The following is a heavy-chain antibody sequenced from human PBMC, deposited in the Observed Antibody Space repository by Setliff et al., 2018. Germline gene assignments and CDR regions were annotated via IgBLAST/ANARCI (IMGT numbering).Heavy chain of an antibody. J-gene: IGHJ3*02. CDR1: GGSISDNGYF. D-gene: IGHD1-26*01. V-gene: IGHV4-39*07. Sequence: SETLSLTCTVPGGSISDNGYFWGWVRQPPGKGLEWIGNIYFGGNTYFNPSFKSRVTMSIDTSNSQFSLKLSSVTAAYTAIYYCARDASASDGRNAFDIWCQGTMVTVSS. CDR3: ARDASASDGRNAFDI. CDR2: IYFGGNT.